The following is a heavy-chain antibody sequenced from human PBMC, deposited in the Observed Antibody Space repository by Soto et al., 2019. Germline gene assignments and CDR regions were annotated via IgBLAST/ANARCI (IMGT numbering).Heavy chain of an antibody. J-gene: IGHJ6*02. D-gene: IGHD3-3*01. CDR1: GGSISSYY. CDR2: IYYSGST. CDR3: ARARYDFWSGYSGGMDV. V-gene: IGHV4-59*01. Sequence: PSETLSLTCTVSGGSISSYYWSWIRQPPGKGLEWIGYIYYSGSTNYNPSLKSRVTISVDTSKNQFSLKLSSVTAADTAVYYCARARYDFWSGYSGGMDVWGQGTTVTVSS.